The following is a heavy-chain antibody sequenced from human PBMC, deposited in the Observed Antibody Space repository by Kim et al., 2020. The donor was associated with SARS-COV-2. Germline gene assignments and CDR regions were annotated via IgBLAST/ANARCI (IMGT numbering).Heavy chain of an antibody. CDR1: GGSISSYY. CDR3: ARANVFGKYYFDY. V-gene: IGHV4-59*13. J-gene: IGHJ4*02. CDR2: IYYSGST. D-gene: IGHD3-16*01. Sequence: SQTLSLTCTVSGGSISSYYWSWIRQPPGKGLEWIGYIYYSGSTNYNPSLKSRVTISVDTSKNQFSLKLSSVTAADTAVYYCARANVFGKYYFDYWGQGTL.